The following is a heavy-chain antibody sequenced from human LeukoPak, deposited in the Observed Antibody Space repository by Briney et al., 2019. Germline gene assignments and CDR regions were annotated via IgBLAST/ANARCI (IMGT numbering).Heavy chain of an antibody. J-gene: IGHJ4*02. CDR1: GYTFTSYD. V-gene: IGHV1-8*03. CDR2: MNPNSGNT. CDR3: ARGVGGFWSGYYSFDY. Sequence: ASVKVSCKASGYTFTSYDINWVRQATGQGLEWMGWMNPNSGNTGYAQKFQGRVTITRNTSISTAYMELSSLRSEDTAVYYCARGVGGFWSGYYSFDYWGQGTPVTVSS. D-gene: IGHD3-3*01.